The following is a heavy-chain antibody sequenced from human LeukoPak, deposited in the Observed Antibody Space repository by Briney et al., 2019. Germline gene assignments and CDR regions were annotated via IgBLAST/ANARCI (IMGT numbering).Heavy chain of an antibody. V-gene: IGHV3-23*01. CDR1: GFTFSSYA. Sequence: GGSLRLSCAASGFTFSSYAMSWVRQAPGKGLEWVSAIIGSGGSTYYADSVKGRFTISRDNSKNTLYLQMNSMRAEDTAVYYCAKGHYDFWSGLSGYYYGMDVWSQGTTVTVSS. D-gene: IGHD3-3*01. CDR3: AKGHYDFWSGLSGYYYGMDV. J-gene: IGHJ6*02. CDR2: IIGSGGST.